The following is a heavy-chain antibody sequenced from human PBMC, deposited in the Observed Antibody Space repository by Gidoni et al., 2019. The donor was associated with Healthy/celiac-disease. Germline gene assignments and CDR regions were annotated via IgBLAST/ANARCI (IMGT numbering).Heavy chain of an antibody. CDR1: GFTFRSYA. Sequence: QVQLVESGGGVVQPGRSLRLYCAASGFTFRSYAMNWVRQAPGKGLEWVAVISYDGSNKYYADSVKGRFTISRDNSKNTLYLQMNSLRAEDTAVYYCARDATYYDFWSGYHYYWGQGTLVTVSS. V-gene: IGHV3-30*01. CDR3: ARDATYYDFWSGYHYY. D-gene: IGHD3-3*01. J-gene: IGHJ4*02. CDR2: ISYDGSNK.